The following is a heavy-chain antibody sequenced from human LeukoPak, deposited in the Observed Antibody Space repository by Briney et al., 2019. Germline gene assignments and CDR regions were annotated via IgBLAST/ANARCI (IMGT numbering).Heavy chain of an antibody. J-gene: IGHJ6*03. CDR2: INHSGSI. D-gene: IGHD3-10*01. CDR1: GTSFSGYY. V-gene: IGHV4-34*01. CDR3: ARSPSGGSGRYYYYYMDV. Sequence: SETLSLTCAVHGTSFSGYYWSWIRQTPGKGLQWIGEINHSGSINYNPSLKSRVTISVDTSKNQFSLKLSSVTAADTAVYYCARSPSGGSGRYYYYYMDVWGKGTTVTVSS.